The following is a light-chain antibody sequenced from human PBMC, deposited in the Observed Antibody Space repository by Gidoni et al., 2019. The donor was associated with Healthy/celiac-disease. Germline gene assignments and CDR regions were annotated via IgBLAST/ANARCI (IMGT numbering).Light chain of an antibody. CDR3: SSYTSSSTLYV. V-gene: IGLV2-14*01. CDR2: DVS. J-gene: IGLJ1*01. CDR1: SSDVGGYNY. Sequence: QSALTQPASVSGSPGQSITISCTGTSSDVGGYNYVSWYQQQPGKAPTLMIYDVSNRPSGVSIRFSGSKSGNTPSLTISGLQAEDEADYYCSSYTSSSTLYVFGTGTKVTVL.